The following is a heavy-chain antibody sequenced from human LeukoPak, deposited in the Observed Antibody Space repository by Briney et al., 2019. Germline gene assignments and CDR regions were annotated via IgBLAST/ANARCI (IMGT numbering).Heavy chain of an antibody. J-gene: IGHJ4*02. D-gene: IGHD3-9*01. V-gene: IGHV1-2*02. CDR1: GYTFTGYY. CDR2: INPNSGVT. Sequence: GASVKVSCKASGYTFTGYYMHWVRQAPGQGLEWMGWINPNSGVTNYAQKFQGRVTMTRDTSTNTVYMELTTLRYDDTAEYYCARSLPPTGYNRRDYWGQGSLVIVSS. CDR3: ARSLPPTGYNRRDY.